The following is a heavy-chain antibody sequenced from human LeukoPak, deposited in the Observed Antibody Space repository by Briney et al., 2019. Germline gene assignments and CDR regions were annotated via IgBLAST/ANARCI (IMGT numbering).Heavy chain of an antibody. CDR3: ARVNSSGSFHDY. V-gene: IGHV4-4*07. D-gene: IGHD3-22*01. J-gene: IGHJ4*02. CDR2: MSTSGST. CDR1: GGSISSYY. Sequence: PPETLSLTCTISGGSISSYYWSWIRQPAGKGLEWIGRMSTSGSTNYNPSLTSRVTMSVDKSKNQFSLNLNSVTAADTAVYFCARVNSSGSFHDYWGQGARVTVSS.